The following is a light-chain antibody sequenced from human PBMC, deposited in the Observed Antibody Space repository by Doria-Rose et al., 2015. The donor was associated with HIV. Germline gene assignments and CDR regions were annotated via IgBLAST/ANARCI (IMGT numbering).Light chain of an antibody. Sequence: TQSPGTLSLSPGERATLSCRASQSFSSTYLAWYQQKPGQAPSLLIYDGSTRATDIPDRFSASGPGTDSTHTINRLEPEDFALYYCHQYGTSWTFGQGTKVEI. CDR1: QSFSSTY. CDR3: HQYGTSWT. CDR2: DGS. V-gene: IGKV3-20*01. J-gene: IGKJ1*01.